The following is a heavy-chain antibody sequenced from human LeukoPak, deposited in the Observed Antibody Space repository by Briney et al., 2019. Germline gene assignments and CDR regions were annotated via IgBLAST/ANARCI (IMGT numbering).Heavy chain of an antibody. V-gene: IGHV3-48*03. CDR3: ARAVGANA. D-gene: IGHD1-26*01. CDR1: GFTFSSYS. Sequence: GGSLRLSCAASGFTFSSYSFHWVRQAPGKGLEWVSYISSSGGGIYYADSVKGRFTISRDNAKNSLYLQMNSLRAEDTAVYYCARAVGANAWGQGTLVAVSS. CDR2: ISSSGGGI. J-gene: IGHJ5*02.